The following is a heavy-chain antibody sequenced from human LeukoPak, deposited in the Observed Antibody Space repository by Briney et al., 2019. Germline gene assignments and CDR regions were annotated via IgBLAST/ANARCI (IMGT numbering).Heavy chain of an antibody. J-gene: IGHJ4*02. Sequence: ASVKVSCKASGYSFTGYYIHWVRQAPGQGLEWMGWINPNSGGTNYAQKFQGRVTMTRDTSISTAYMELSRLRSDDTAVYYCARSEQWLGLQDYWGQGTLVTVSS. CDR3: ARSEQWLGLQDY. CDR1: GYSFTGYY. CDR2: INPNSGGT. D-gene: IGHD6-19*01. V-gene: IGHV1-2*02.